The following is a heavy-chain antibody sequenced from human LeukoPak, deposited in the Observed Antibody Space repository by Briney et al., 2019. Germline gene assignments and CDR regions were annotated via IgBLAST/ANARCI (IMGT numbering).Heavy chain of an antibody. D-gene: IGHD3-3*02. J-gene: IGHJ6*03. CDR2: IHSGGTT. Sequence: PSETLSLTCTVSGDSISDGYYTWMRQPAGKGLEWIGRIHSGGTTNYNPSLMSRVTLSIDKSKKHISLRLTSVTAADTALYYCARDNGSGYTKGYEHYYYYLDVWGKGTTVTVSS. CDR1: GDSISDGY. CDR3: ARDNGSGYTKGYEHYYYYLDV. V-gene: IGHV4-4*07.